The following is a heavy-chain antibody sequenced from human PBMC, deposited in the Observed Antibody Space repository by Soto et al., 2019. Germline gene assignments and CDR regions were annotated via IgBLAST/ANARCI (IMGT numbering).Heavy chain of an antibody. V-gene: IGHV3-30*18. CDR3: AKNQGVGSYHDYYYYGMDV. D-gene: IGHD1-26*01. CDR1: GFTFSSYG. J-gene: IGHJ6*02. Sequence: GGSLRLSCAASGFTFSSYGMHWVRQAPGKGLEWVAVISYDGSNKYYADSVKGRFTISRDNSKNTLYLQMNSLRAEDTAVYYCAKNQGVGSYHDYYYYGMDVWGQGTTVTVSS. CDR2: ISYDGSNK.